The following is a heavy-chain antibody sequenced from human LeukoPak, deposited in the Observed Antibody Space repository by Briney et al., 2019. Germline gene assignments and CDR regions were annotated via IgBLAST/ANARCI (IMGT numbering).Heavy chain of an antibody. CDR3: AKGVVGASSAAAAGYFDF. Sequence: GGSLRLSCAASGFTSRNYAMSWVRQAPGKGLEWVSGISGGGGNTYYADSVKGRFAISRDNSKDTLFLQMNSLRAEDTAVYYCAKGVVGASSAAAAGYFDFWGQGTLVTVSS. D-gene: IGHD1-26*01. CDR2: ISGGGGNT. V-gene: IGHV3-23*01. CDR1: GFTSRNYA. J-gene: IGHJ4*02.